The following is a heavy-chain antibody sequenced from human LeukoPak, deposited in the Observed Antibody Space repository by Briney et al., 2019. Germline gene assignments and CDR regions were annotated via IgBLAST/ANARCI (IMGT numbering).Heavy chain of an antibody. CDR3: AKGSLQWLVLLYY. CDR2: ISGSGGST. D-gene: IGHD6-19*01. J-gene: IGHJ4*02. Sequence: GGPWRFSCAALDLTFTSNALSGFGQVQGKGLKGVSAISGSGGSTYYADSVKGRFTISRDNSKNTLYLQMNSLRAEDTAVYYCAKGSLQWLVLLYYWGQGTLVTVSS. V-gene: IGHV3-23*01. CDR1: DLTFTSNA.